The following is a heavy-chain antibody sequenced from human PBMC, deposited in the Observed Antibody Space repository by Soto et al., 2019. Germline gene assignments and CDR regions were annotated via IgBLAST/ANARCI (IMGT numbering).Heavy chain of an antibody. Sequence: SETLSLTSAVSGGSISSLGYYWSWIRQDPGKGLEWIGHIFHSGNMDYNPSLQSRVTMSVDTSKNQFSLKLSSVTAADTAVYYCAREERFSHWLDPWGQGTLVTVSS. J-gene: IGHJ5*02. V-gene: IGHV4-31*11. CDR1: GGSISSLGYY. CDR3: AREERFSHWLDP. CDR2: IFHSGNM.